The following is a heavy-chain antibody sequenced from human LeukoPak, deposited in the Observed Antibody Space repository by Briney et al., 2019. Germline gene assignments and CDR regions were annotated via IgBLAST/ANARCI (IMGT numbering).Heavy chain of an antibody. D-gene: IGHD6-13*01. CDR2: IYPGDSDT. CDR1: GHRFTSYW. Sequence: GGALEISRQGSGHRFTSYWIGWVRQVPGKGLGGMGIIYPGDSDTRYSPSFQGQVTISADKSISTAYLQWSSLKASDTAIYYCASGRYSSSWYDAFDIWGQGTMVTVSS. J-gene: IGHJ3*02. V-gene: IGHV5-51*01. CDR3: ASGRYSSSWYDAFDI.